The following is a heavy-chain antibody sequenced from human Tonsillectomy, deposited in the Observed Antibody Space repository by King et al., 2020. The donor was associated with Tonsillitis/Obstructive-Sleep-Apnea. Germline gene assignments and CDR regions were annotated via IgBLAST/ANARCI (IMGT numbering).Heavy chain of an antibody. Sequence: VQLQQWGAGLLKPSETLSLTCAVYGGSFSGYYWSWIRQPPGKGLEWIGEINHSGSTNYNPSLKSRVTISVDTSRNQFSLKLSSVTAADTAVYYCARGQPRGLVWSGYHYCDSSYTDVWAKGPRSPSP. D-gene: IGHD3-3*01. J-gene: IGHJ6*03. CDR1: GGSFSGYY. CDR2: INHSGST. CDR3: ARGQPRGLVWSGYHYCDSSYTDV. V-gene: IGHV4-34*01.